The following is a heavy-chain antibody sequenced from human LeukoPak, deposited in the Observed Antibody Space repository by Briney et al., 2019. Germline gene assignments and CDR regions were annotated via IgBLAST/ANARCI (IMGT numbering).Heavy chain of an antibody. Sequence: GGSLRLSCAASGFIFNCYWMSWVRQAPGKGLEWVANIKADGSEKYYVDSVRGRFTISRDNAKNSVYLQMNSLRAEDTSVYYCARHKSSFPDDAFDIWGQGTMVTVSS. D-gene: IGHD1-26*01. CDR2: IKADGSEK. J-gene: IGHJ3*02. V-gene: IGHV3-7*01. CDR3: ARHKSSFPDDAFDI. CDR1: GFIFNCYW.